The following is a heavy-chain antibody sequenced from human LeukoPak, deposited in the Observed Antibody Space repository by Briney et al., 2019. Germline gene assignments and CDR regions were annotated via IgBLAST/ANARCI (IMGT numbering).Heavy chain of an antibody. J-gene: IGHJ4*02. CDR3: ARSWVTGYGTVLDH. V-gene: IGHV5-51*01. CDR2: IYPGDSDT. D-gene: IGHD2-21*02. Sequence: GESLKISCKGSGYGFTTYWIGWVRQMPGTGLEWMGIIYPGDSDTRYGPSFQGQVTISADKSISTAYLQWSSLKASDTAMYYCARSWVTGYGTVLDHWGLGTLFTVSS. CDR1: GYGFTTYW.